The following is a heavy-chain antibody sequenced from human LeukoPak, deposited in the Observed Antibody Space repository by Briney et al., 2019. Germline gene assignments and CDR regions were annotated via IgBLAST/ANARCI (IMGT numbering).Heavy chain of an antibody. Sequence: PSETLSLTCTVSGGSIGRSSYYWGWIRQPPGKGLEWIGSIYYSGSTDYNPSLKSRVTISVDTPKNQFSLKLSSVTAADTAVYYCARSPGDGYNWVLDYWGQGTLVTVSS. V-gene: IGHV4-39*07. CDR1: GGSIGRSSYY. D-gene: IGHD5-24*01. J-gene: IGHJ4*02. CDR2: IYYSGST. CDR3: ARSPGDGYNWVLDY.